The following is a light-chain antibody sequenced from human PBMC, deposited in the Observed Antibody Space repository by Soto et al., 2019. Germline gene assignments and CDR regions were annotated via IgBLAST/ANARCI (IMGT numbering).Light chain of an antibody. CDR3: SSYSSSSTLGV. J-gene: IGLJ1*01. CDR2: DVS. V-gene: IGLV2-14*03. Sequence: QSALTQPASVSGSPGQSITISCTGTSSDVGGYNYVSWYQQYPGKAPRLIIYDVSNRPSGVSNRFSGSKSGNRASLTISGLQAEDEADYYCSSYSSSSTLGVFGTGTKVTVL. CDR1: SSDVGGYNY.